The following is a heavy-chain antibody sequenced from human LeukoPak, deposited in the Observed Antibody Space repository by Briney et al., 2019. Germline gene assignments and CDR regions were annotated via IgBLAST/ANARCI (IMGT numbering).Heavy chain of an antibody. CDR3: ARGSGYCSSTSWPYYYYMDV. CDR1: GYTFIAYY. J-gene: IGHJ6*03. D-gene: IGHD2-2*01. Sequence: GASVKVSCKASGYTFIAYYMHWVRQAPGQGLEWMGWINPNSGGTNYAQKFQGRVTMTRDTSISTAYMELSRLRSDDTAVYYCARGSGYCSSTSWPYYYYMDVWGKGTTVTVSS. CDR2: INPNSGGT. V-gene: IGHV1-2*02.